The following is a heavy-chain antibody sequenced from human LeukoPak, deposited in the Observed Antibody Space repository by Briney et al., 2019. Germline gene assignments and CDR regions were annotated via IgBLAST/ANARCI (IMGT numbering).Heavy chain of an antibody. CDR2: INPSGGST. V-gene: IGHV1-46*01. D-gene: IGHD6-13*01. CDR1: GYTFTSYY. CDR3: ARDGYSSSWYKYYFDY. Sequence: GASVKVSCKASGYTFTSYYMHWVRQAPGQGLEWMGIINPSGGSTSYAQKFQGRVTMTRDTSTSTVYMELSSLRSEDTAVYYCARDGYSSSWYKYYFDYWGQGTLVTVSS. J-gene: IGHJ4*02.